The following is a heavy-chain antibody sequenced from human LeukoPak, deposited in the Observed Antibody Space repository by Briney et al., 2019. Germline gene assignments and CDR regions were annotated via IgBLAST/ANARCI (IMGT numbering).Heavy chain of an antibody. CDR2: INTNTGNP. CDR3: ARDGSVVAATSYYYYYMDV. V-gene: IGHV7-4-1*02. J-gene: IGHJ6*03. D-gene: IGHD2-15*01. Sequence: ASVKVSCKASGYTFTSYAMNWVRQAPGQGLEWMGWINTNTGNPTYAQGFTGRFVFSLDTSVSTGYLQISSLKAEDTAVYYCARDGSVVAATSYYYYYMDVWGKGTTVTVSS. CDR1: GYTFTSYA.